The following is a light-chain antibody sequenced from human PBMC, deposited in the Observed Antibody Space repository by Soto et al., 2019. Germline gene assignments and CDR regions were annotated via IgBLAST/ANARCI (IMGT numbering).Light chain of an antibody. J-gene: IGKJ4*01. Sequence: DIQMTQSPSSLSASVGDRVTITCRASQSISSYLNWYQQKPGKAPKLLISGASTLHNGVPSRFSGRGSGTDFTLTISSLQPEDVATYYCQQSLSTLLTFGGGTKVDIK. CDR3: QQSLSTLLT. CDR1: QSISSY. CDR2: GAS. V-gene: IGKV1-39*01.